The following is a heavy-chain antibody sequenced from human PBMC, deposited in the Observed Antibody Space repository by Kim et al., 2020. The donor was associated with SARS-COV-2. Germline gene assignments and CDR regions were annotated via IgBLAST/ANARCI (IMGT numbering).Heavy chain of an antibody. CDR3: ERLVVGPTRYFQH. J-gene: IGHJ1*01. V-gene: IGHV4-59*08. D-gene: IGHD1-26*01. Sequence: YTPALTSRVTLSVDTSTTQLSLKLSSVTAADTAVYYCERLVVGPTRYFQHWGQGTLVTVSS.